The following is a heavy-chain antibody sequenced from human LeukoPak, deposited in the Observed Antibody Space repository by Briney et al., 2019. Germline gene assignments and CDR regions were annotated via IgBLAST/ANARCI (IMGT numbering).Heavy chain of an antibody. CDR3: ARSDSGNYPFDY. D-gene: IGHD1-26*01. V-gene: IGHV4-4*07. J-gene: IGHJ4*02. Sequence: ASETLSLTCTVSGGSISSYYWSWIRQPAGKGLEWIGRIYTTGSTNYNPSLKSRVTMSVDTSKNQLSLNLISVTAADTALYYCARSDSGNYPFDYWGQGTLVTVSS. CDR2: IYTTGST. CDR1: GGSISSYY.